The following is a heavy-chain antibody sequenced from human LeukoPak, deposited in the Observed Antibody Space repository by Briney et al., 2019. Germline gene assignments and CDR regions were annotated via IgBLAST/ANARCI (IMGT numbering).Heavy chain of an antibody. Sequence: ASVKVSCTVSGYTLTELSMHWVRQAPGKGLEWMGGFDPEDGETIYAQKFQGRVTMTEDTSTDTAYMELSSLRSEDTAVYYCATGPSITIFGVAKNWGQGTLVTVSS. D-gene: IGHD3-3*01. CDR3: ATGPSITIFGVAKN. CDR2: FDPEDGET. V-gene: IGHV1-24*01. J-gene: IGHJ4*02. CDR1: GYTLTELS.